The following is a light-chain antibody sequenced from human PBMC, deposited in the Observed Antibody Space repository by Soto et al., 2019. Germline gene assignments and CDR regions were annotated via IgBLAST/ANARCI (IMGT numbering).Light chain of an antibody. J-gene: IGKJ4*01. CDR1: QSVSSR. Sequence: LTQSPCTLSFSTGERATLSCRASQSVSSRLAWYQQKPGQAPRLLISGASSRATGIPDRFSGSGSGTDFTLTISRLEPEDFGVYYCQQYNNWPRATFGGGSKVDIK. V-gene: IGKV3-20*01. CDR2: GAS. CDR3: QQYNNWPRAT.